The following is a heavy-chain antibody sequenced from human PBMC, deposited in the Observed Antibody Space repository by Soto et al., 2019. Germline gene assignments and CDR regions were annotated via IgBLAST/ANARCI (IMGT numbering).Heavy chain of an antibody. V-gene: IGHV3-30-3*01. Sequence: XLRLSCAASGFXLSSYAMHWVRQSPGKGLDWVAVISFDGNGKNFADSVKVRFTVSRYENEKTGFLQMNRLRTEHTDVYYCARDRYLDSYAFDYWGQGTLGTVSS. D-gene: IGHD3-9*01. CDR1: GFXLSSYA. CDR2: ISFDGNGK. J-gene: IGHJ4*02. CDR3: ARDRYLDSYAFDY.